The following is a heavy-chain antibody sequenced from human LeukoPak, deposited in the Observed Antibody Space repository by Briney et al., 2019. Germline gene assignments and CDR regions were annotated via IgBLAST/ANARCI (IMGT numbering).Heavy chain of an antibody. J-gene: IGHJ4*02. CDR2: IYTSGST. D-gene: IGHD6-19*01. Sequence: SETLSLPCTVSGGSISSYYWSGIRQPAGKGLEWIGRIYTSGSTNYNPSLKSRVTMSVDPCQNQFSLTLSSVTAPDTAVYYCARVYSSGWYYFDYWGQGTLVTVSS. CDR1: GGSISSYY. V-gene: IGHV4-4*07. CDR3: ARVYSSGWYYFDY.